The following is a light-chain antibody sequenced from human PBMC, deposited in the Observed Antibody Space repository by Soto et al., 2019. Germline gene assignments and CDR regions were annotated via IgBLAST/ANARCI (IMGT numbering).Light chain of an antibody. J-gene: IGKJ3*01. CDR1: QSVSSS. CDR3: QQRSNWPPEVT. V-gene: IGKV3-11*01. CDR2: DAS. Sequence: EIVLTQSPDTLSLSPGERATLSCRASQSVSSSLAWYQQKPGQAPRLLIYDASSRATGIAARFSVSGSGTDSALTISSLEPEDFAVYYCQQRSNWPPEVTFGPGTKVDI.